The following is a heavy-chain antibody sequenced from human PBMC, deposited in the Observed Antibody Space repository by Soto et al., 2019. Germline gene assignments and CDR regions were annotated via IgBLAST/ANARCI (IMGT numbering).Heavy chain of an antibody. CDR2: IYYSGST. V-gene: IGHV4-59*01. CDR1: GGSISSYY. D-gene: IGHD3-3*01. CDR3: ARGELPYYDFWSGYYGDHWFDP. J-gene: IGHJ5*02. Sequence: SETLSLTCTVSGGSISSYYWSWIRQPPGKGLEWIGYIYYSGSTNYNPSLKSRVTISVDTSKNQFSLKLSSVTAADTAAYYCARGELPYYDFWSGYYGDHWFDPWGQGTLVTVSS.